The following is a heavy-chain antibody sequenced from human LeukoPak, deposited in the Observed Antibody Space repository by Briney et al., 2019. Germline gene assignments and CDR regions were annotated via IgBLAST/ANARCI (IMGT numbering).Heavy chain of an antibody. CDR1: GFTVSSNY. J-gene: IGHJ4*02. Sequence: GGSLRLSCAASGFTVSSNYMSWVRQAPGKGLEWVAFIRYDGTNKYYADSVKGRFTISRDNSKNTMYLQMNSLRAEDTAVYFCATGRDTAMVRLDYWGQGTLVTVSS. D-gene: IGHD5-18*01. CDR2: IRYDGTNK. CDR3: ATGRDTAMVRLDY. V-gene: IGHV3-30*02.